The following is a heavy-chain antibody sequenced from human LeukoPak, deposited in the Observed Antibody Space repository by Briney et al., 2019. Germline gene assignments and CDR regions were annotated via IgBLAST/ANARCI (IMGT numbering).Heavy chain of an antibody. Sequence: SETLSLTCTVSGGSISSSSYYWGWIRQPPGKGLEWIGSIYYSGSTYYNPSLKSRVTISVDTSKNQFSLKLSSVTAADTAVYYCARRHSGSYLDYWGQGTLVTVSS. D-gene: IGHD1-26*01. V-gene: IGHV4-39*01. CDR1: GGSISSSSYY. CDR3: ARRHSGSYLDY. J-gene: IGHJ4*02. CDR2: IYYSGST.